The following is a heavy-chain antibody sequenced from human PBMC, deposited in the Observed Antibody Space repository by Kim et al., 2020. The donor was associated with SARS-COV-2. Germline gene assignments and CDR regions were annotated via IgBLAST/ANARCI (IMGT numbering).Heavy chain of an antibody. J-gene: IGHJ6*03. V-gene: IGHV3-21*01. D-gene: IGHD2-15*01. CDR2: ISTTTIYI. Sequence: GGSLRLSCAASGFTFNTYSMNWVRQAPGKGLEWVSSISTTTIYIYYADSVKGRFTISRDNAKNSLYLQMNSLRAEDTAVYYCARDPSGGGGSYMDVWGKG. CDR3: ARDPSGGGGSYMDV. CDR1: GFTFNTYS.